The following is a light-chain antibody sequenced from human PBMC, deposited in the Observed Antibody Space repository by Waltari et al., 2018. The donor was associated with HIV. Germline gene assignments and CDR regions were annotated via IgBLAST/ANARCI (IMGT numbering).Light chain of an antibody. V-gene: IGLV2-14*03. J-gene: IGLJ3*02. CDR1: GNGVHTYQF. Sequence: QSALTQPASVSGSPGQSLTIPCTGTGNGVHTYQFVSWYQQQPDTAPQLIIYDVDTPPSGVSYRFSGSKSGNTASLTISGLQAEDEAYYYCSSYRNNYVLVFGGGTKLTVL. CDR2: DVD. CDR3: SSYRNNYVLV.